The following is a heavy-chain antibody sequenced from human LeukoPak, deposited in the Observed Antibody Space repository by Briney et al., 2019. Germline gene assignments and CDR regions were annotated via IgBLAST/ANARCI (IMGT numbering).Heavy chain of an antibody. Sequence: GGSLRLSCAASGLTFSSYAMHWVRQAPGKGLEWVAVISYDGSNKYYADSVKGRFTISRDNSKNTLYLQMNSLRAEDTAVYYCARAPVLGYYDSSGYIPFGYWGQGTLVTVSS. J-gene: IGHJ4*02. CDR2: ISYDGSNK. V-gene: IGHV3-30-3*01. D-gene: IGHD3-22*01. CDR1: GLTFSSYA. CDR3: ARAPVLGYYDSSGYIPFGY.